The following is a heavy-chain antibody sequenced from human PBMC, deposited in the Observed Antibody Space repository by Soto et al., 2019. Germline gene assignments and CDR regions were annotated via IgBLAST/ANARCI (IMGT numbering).Heavy chain of an antibody. J-gene: IGHJ5*02. D-gene: IGHD3-9*01. CDR2: IYSGGST. CDR3: ASSSTNYDILTGPNWFDP. V-gene: IGHV3-66*01. Sequence: PGGSLRLSCAASGFTVSSNYMSWVRQAPGKGLEWVSVIYSGGSTYYADSVKGRFTISRDNSKNTLYLQMNSLRAEDTAVYYCASSSTNYDILTGPNWFDPWGQGTLVTVSS. CDR1: GFTVSSNY.